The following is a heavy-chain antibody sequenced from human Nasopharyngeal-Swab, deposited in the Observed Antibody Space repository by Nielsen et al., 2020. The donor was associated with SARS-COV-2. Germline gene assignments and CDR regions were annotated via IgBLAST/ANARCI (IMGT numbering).Heavy chain of an antibody. CDR3: ARGSGYYDP. V-gene: IGHV3-74*01. CDR1: GFNISSYW. CDR2: IYIDGSTT. Sequence: GESLKISRAASGFNISSYWMHWVRQAPGKGLVWVSRIYIDGSTTNYADSVRGRFTISRDNAKNTVYMQMNNLRAEDTAVYYCARGSGYYDPWGQGTLVTVSS. J-gene: IGHJ5*02. D-gene: IGHD6-25*01.